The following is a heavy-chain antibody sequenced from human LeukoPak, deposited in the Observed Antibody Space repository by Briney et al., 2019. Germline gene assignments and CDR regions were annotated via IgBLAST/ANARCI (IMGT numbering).Heavy chain of an antibody. Sequence: GGSLRLSCAASGLSISNDWMSWVRQAPGKGLEWVARVKRKSAGEKTDYAAHGKGRFTISRDDAKNTQYLQMNSLKTEDTAVYYCTLIQGWGSGSYYRDFWGQGTLVTVSS. D-gene: IGHD3-10*01. V-gene: IGHV3-15*01. CDR3: TLIQGWGSGSYYRDF. J-gene: IGHJ4*02. CDR1: GLSISNDW. CDR2: VKRKSAGEKT.